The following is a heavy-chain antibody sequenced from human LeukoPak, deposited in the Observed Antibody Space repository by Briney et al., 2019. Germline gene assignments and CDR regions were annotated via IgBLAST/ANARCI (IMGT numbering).Heavy chain of an antibody. CDR2: IIPIFGTA. V-gene: IGHV1-69*13. D-gene: IGHD1-26*01. Sequence: SVKVSCKASGGTFSSYAISWVRQAPGQGLEWMGGIIPIFGTANYAQKFQGRVTITADESTSTAYMELSSLRSEDTAVYYCATEYSGSYYPGDHWGQGTLVTVSS. J-gene: IGHJ4*02. CDR1: GGTFSSYA. CDR3: ATEYSGSYYPGDH.